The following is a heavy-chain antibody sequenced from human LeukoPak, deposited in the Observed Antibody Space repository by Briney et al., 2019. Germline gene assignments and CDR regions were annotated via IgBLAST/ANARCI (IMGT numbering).Heavy chain of an antibody. V-gene: IGHV1-2*02. CDR1: GYTFTGYY. CDR3: ASGGYCSGGSCYPGYYYYYYMDV. CDR2: INPNSGGT. J-gene: IGHJ6*03. D-gene: IGHD2-15*01. Sequence: ASVKVSCKASGYTFTGYYIHWVRQAPGQGLEWMGWINPNSGGTNYAQKFQGRVTMTRDTSISTAYMELSRLRSDDTAVYYCASGGYCSGGSCYPGYYYYYYMDVWGKGTTVTVSS.